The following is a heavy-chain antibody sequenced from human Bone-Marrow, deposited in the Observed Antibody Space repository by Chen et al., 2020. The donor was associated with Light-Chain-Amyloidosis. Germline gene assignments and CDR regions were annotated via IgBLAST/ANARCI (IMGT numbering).Heavy chain of an antibody. CDR1: GFTFSSYA. Sequence: EVQLLESGGGLVQPGGSLRLSCAASGFTFSSYAMSWVRQAPGKGLEWVSSISGSGGSTYYADSVKGRFTISRDNSKNTLYLQMNSLRAEDTAVYYCAKDIRYSSGWYYFDYWGQGTLVTVSS. D-gene: IGHD6-19*01. J-gene: IGHJ4*02. CDR2: ISGSGGST. CDR3: AKDIRYSSGWYYFDY. V-gene: IGHV3-23*01.